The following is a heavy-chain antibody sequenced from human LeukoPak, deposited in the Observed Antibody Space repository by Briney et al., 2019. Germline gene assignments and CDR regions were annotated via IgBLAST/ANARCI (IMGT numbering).Heavy chain of an antibody. J-gene: IGHJ6*03. CDR1: GYSFSTYW. V-gene: IGHV5-51*01. Sequence: GESLKISCKGSGYSFSTYWIAWVRQMPGKGLEWMGIIYPGDSNTIYSPSFEGQVIMSVDKSISTAYLQWSSLEASDTAMYYCARGGIYYYYMDVWGKGTTVTVSS. CDR3: ARGGIYYYYMDV. CDR2: IYPGDSNT.